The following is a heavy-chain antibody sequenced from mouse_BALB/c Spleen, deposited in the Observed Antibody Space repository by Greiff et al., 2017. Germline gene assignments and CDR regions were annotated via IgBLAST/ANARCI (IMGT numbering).Heavy chain of an antibody. CDR3: AREGGNYVPFAY. J-gene: IGHJ3*01. Sequence: QVHVKQSGAELVRPGSSVKISCKASGYAFSSYWMNWVKQRPGQGLEWIGQIYPGDGDTNYNGKFKGKATLTADKSSSTAYMQLSSLTSEDSAVYFCAREGGNYVPFAYWGQGTLVTVSA. V-gene: IGHV1-80*01. CDR2: IYPGDGDT. D-gene: IGHD2-1*01. CDR1: GYAFSSYW.